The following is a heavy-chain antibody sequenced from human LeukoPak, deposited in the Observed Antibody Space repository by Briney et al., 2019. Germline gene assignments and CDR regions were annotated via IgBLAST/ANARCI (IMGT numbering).Heavy chain of an antibody. CDR1: GFTFSSYG. D-gene: IGHD4-17*01. Sequence: GGSLRLSCAVSGFTFSSYGMHWVRQAPGKGLEWVAVISYDGSNKYYADSVKGRFTISRDNSKNTLYLQMNSLRAEDTAVYYCAKDWYSEDYGDVPSSMDVWGQGTTVTVSS. J-gene: IGHJ6*02. V-gene: IGHV3-30*18. CDR2: ISYDGSNK. CDR3: AKDWYSEDYGDVPSSMDV.